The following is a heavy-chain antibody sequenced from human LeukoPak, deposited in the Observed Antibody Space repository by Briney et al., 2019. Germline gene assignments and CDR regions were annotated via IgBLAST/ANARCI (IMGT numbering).Heavy chain of an antibody. Sequence: GGSLRLSCAASGFTFDDYAMHWVRQAPGKGLEWVSGISWNSGSIGYADSVKGRFTISRDNAKNSLYLQMNSLRAEDMALYYCAKDSGPLIVGATGGAFDYWGQGTLVTVSS. J-gene: IGHJ4*02. V-gene: IGHV3-9*03. D-gene: IGHD1-26*01. CDR2: ISWNSGSI. CDR3: AKDSGPLIVGATGGAFDY. CDR1: GFTFDDYA.